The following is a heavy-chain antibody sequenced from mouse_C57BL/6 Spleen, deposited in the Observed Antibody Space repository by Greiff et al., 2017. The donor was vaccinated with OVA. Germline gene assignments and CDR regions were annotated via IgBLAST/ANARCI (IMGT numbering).Heavy chain of an antibody. V-gene: IGHV1-4*01. CDR3: ARGAGTSYWYFDV. J-gene: IGHJ1*03. Sequence: VQLVESGAELARPGASVKMSCKASGYTFTSYTMHWVKQRPGQGLEWIGYINPSSGYTKYNQKFKDKATLTADKSSSTAYMQLSSLTSEDSAVYYCARGAGTSYWYFDVWGTGTTVTVSS. D-gene: IGHD4-1*01. CDR1: GYTFTSYT. CDR2: INPSSGYT.